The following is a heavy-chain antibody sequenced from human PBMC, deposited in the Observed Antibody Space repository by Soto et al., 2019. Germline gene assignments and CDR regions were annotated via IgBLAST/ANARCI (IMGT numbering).Heavy chain of an antibody. CDR1: GGSISSGDYY. Sequence: SETLSLTCTVSGGSISSGDYYWSWIRQPPGKGLEWIGYIYYSGSTYYNPSLKSRVTISVDTSKNQFSLKLSSVTAADTAVYYCAIAGGEGPMRNCFDPWGQGTLVTVSS. CDR3: AIAGGEGPMRNCFDP. J-gene: IGHJ5*02. D-gene: IGHD3-16*01. CDR2: IYYSGST. V-gene: IGHV4-30-4*01.